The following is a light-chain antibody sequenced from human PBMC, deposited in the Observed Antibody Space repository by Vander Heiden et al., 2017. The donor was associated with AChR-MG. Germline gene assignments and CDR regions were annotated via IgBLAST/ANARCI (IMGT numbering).Light chain of an antibody. Sequence: QSALTPPAPVSGPPGPSIPLSCTGTSNDVGGYHFVAWYQQHPGKAHRLMIYDVTHRTAGIANRYSGSKSSNTASLTIAGRQAEDEADYYCSSYTSVNTGVFGTGTKVTVL. CDR2: DVT. CDR3: SSYTSVNTGV. V-gene: IGLV2-14*03. J-gene: IGLJ1*01. CDR1: SNDVGGYHF.